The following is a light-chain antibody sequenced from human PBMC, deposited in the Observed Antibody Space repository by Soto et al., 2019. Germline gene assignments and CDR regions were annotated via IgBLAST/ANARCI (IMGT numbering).Light chain of an antibody. CDR2: GAS. CDR1: QRIDNSQ. V-gene: IGKV3-20*01. J-gene: IGKJ1*01. CDR3: QQYGNSLWT. Sequence: EIVLTQSPGTLSLSPGERASLSCRASQRIDNSQLVWFQQKPGQAPRLLIYGASSRASGIPARFSGSGSGTDFTLTISRLETEDFAVYYCQQYGNSLWTFGQGTKVELK.